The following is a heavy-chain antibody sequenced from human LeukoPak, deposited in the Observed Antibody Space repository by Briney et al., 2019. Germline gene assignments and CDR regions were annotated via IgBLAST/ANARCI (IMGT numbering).Heavy chain of an antibody. D-gene: IGHD3-9*01. CDR2: ISYDGSNK. J-gene: IGHJ3*02. Sequence: GRSLRLSCAAPGFTFSSYGMHWVRQAPGKGLEWVAVISYDGSNKYYADSVKGRFTISRDNSKNTLYLQMNSLRAEDTAVYYCAKDPYYDILTGYSQGTAFDIWGQGTMVTVSS. CDR1: GFTFSSYG. V-gene: IGHV3-30*18. CDR3: AKDPYYDILTGYSQGTAFDI.